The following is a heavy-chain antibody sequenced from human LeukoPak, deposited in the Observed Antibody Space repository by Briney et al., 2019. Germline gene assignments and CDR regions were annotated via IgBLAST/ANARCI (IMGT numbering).Heavy chain of an antibody. CDR2: ISSSSSYI. V-gene: IGHV3-21*04. D-gene: IGHD3-22*01. Sequence: GGSLRLSCAASGFTFSSYSMNWVRQAPGKGLEWVSSISSSSSYIYYADSVKGRFTISRDNAKNPLYLQMNSLRAEDTAVYYCARVSSDNYYDSSGYYSYYFDYWGQGTLVTVSS. J-gene: IGHJ4*02. CDR3: ARVSSDNYYDSSGYYSYYFDY. CDR1: GFTFSSYS.